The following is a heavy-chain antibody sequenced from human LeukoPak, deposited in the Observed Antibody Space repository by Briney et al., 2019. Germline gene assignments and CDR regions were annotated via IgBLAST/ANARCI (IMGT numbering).Heavy chain of an antibody. J-gene: IGHJ4*02. Sequence: SETLSLTCTVSGGSISSYYWSWIRQPPGKGLEWIGYIYYSGSTNYNPSLKSRLTISVDTSKNQFSLKLNSVTAADTAVYYCAGCYGSSGYFDYWGQGTLVTVSS. CDR1: GGSISSYY. V-gene: IGHV4-59*12. CDR2: IYYSGST. CDR3: AGCYGSSGYFDY. D-gene: IGHD3-22*01.